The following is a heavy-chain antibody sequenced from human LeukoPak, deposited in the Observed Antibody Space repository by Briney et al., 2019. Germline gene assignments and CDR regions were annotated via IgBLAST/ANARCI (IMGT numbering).Heavy chain of an antibody. D-gene: IGHD3-10*01. CDR1: GFTVSSNY. CDR2: IYSGGGT. J-gene: IGHJ4*02. Sequence: GGSLRLSCAASGFTVSSNYMSWVRQAPGKGLEWVSVIYSGGGTYYADSVKGRFTFSRDNSKNTLYLQMNSLRAEDTAVYYCARDISYGSGSFDYWGQETLVTVSS. V-gene: IGHV3-53*01. CDR3: ARDISYGSGSFDY.